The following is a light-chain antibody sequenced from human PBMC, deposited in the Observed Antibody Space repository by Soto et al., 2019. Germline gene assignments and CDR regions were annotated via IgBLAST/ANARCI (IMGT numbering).Light chain of an antibody. Sequence: EIVLTQAPGTLSLSPGERATLSCRASQSVTSNYLAWYQQKPGQAPRLLIYGASTRATGIPDRFSGGGSGTEFTLTISRLEPGDFALYYCQQYGNSPRTFGQGTKVESK. CDR1: QSVTSNY. CDR3: QQYGNSPRT. J-gene: IGKJ1*01. CDR2: GAS. V-gene: IGKV3-20*01.